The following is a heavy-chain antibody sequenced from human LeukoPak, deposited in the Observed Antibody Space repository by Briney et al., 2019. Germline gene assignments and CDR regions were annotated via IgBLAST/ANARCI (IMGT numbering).Heavy chain of an antibody. Sequence: GLVQPGRSLRLSCAASGFIFSHYAMHWVRQAPGKGLEWLATISYDGGEEYYADSVKGRLTISRDNSKNTLYLQMTSLRVDDTAIYYCARAMLVDTTPFDSWGQGTLVTVSS. CDR3: ARAMLVDTTPFDS. J-gene: IGHJ4*02. CDR1: GFIFSHYA. CDR2: ISYDGGEE. D-gene: IGHD2-15*01. V-gene: IGHV3-30*04.